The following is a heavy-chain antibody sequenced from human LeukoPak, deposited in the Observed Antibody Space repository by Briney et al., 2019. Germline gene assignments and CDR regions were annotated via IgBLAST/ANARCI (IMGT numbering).Heavy chain of an antibody. J-gene: IGHJ4*02. CDR3: TRSPSLGGSYWGFDY. V-gene: IGHV3-11*06. CDR2: ISSSSTYT. D-gene: IGHD1-26*01. Sequence: PGGSLRLSCAASGFTFSDYYMSWTRQAPGKGLEWVSYISSSSTYTNYADSVKGRFTVSRDNAKNTLYLQMNSLRADDTAVYYCTRSPSLGGSYWGFDYWGQGTLVTVSS. CDR1: GFTFSDYY.